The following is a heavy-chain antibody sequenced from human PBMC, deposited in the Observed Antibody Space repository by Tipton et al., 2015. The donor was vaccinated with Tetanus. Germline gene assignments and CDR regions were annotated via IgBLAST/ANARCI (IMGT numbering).Heavy chain of an antibody. V-gene: IGHV1-2*02. CDR1: GYPFTVYF. CDR3: ARANNEFPKKGPFDS. J-gene: IGHJ4*02. CDR2: IHPYTGET. D-gene: IGHD1-1*01. Sequence: QLVQSGDEVQKPGASVRVSCKTSGYPFTVYFIHWIRQAPGQELEWMGWIHPYTGETNHAQKFQGRITVTRDTSIGTVYMDMTRLTSDDTAVYYCARANNEFPKKGPFDSWGQGRLVIVSS.